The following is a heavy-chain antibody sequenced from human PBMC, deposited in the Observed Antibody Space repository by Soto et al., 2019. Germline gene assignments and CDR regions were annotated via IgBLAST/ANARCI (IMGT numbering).Heavy chain of an antibody. V-gene: IGHV1-3*01. J-gene: IGHJ6*03. Sequence: QVQLVQSGAEVKKPGASVKVSCKASGYTFTSYAMHWVRQAPGQRLEWMGWINAGNGNTKYSQKFQGRVTITRDTSASTADMELSSLRSEDTAVYYCARDSGVSYYYYYYMDVWGKGTTVTVSS. CDR3: ARDSGVSYYYYYYMDV. D-gene: IGHD2-21*01. CDR2: INAGNGNT. CDR1: GYTFTSYA.